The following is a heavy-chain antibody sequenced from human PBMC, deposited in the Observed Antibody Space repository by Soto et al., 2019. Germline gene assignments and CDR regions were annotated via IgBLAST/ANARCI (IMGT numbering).Heavy chain of an antibody. J-gene: IGHJ4*02. Sequence: QVQLVESGGGVVQPGRSLRLYCAASGFTFSSYAMHWVRQAPGKGLEWVAVISYDGSNKYYADSVKGRFTISRDNSKNTLYLQMNSLRAEDTAVYYCARAASWTNYFDYWGQGTLVTVSS. CDR2: ISYDGSNK. V-gene: IGHV3-30-3*01. CDR1: GFTFSSYA. CDR3: ARAASWTNYFDY.